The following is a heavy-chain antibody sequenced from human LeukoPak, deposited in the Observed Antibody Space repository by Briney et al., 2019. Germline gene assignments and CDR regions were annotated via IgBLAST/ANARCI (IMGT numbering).Heavy chain of an antibody. CDR3: ARANFLYCSSSTSLFDY. V-gene: IGHV1-2*02. CDR1: GYTFTDYY. Sequence: ASVKASCKASGYTFTDYYMHWVRQAPGQGFEWMGWINPNDGDTNYAQKFQGRVTMTRDTSISTAHMEVSRLRSDDTAVYYCARANFLYCSSSTSLFDYWGQGTLVTVSS. CDR2: INPNDGDT. J-gene: IGHJ4*02. D-gene: IGHD2-2*01.